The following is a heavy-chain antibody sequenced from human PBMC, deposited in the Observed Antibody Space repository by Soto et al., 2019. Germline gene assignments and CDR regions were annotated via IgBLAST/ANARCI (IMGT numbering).Heavy chain of an antibody. D-gene: IGHD4-4*01. CDR1: GYSFTDYF. CDR2: INPKSGVT. Sequence: ASVKVSCKASGYSFTDYFMHWVRQAPGQGLEWMGWINPKSGVTNYAQRFQGRVTMTRETSITTAXMELSSLKSDDTAVYYCATDSDYSSSWAYGAQGTKLTVSS. J-gene: IGHJ4*02. V-gene: IGHV1-2*02. CDR3: ATDSDYSSSWAY.